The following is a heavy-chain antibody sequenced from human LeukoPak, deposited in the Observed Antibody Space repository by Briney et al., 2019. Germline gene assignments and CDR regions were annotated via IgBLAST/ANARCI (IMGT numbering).Heavy chain of an antibody. J-gene: IGHJ3*01. CDR1: GDSITNSNFY. V-gene: IGHV4-30-4*01. CDR2: IYYTGST. CDR3: ARGPNTAGNYRAFDL. Sequence: SETLSLTCTVSGDSITNSNFYWSWVRQPPGEGLEWIGYIYYTGSTYYNPSLKSRLAISVDTSKNQFSLKLSSVTAADTALYYCARGPNTAGNYRAFDLWGQGTKVTVSS. D-gene: IGHD4-11*01.